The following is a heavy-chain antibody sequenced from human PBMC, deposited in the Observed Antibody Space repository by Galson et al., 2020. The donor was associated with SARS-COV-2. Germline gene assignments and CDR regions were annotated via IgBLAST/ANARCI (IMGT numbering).Heavy chain of an antibody. Sequence: GGSLRLSCAASGFIFSDYAMSWVRQAPGKGLEWVLGISASGGTTYYADSVKGRFIISRDNSKNTLYLQMSSLRAEDTAIYYCAKRGFTTGWHGAHWGQGTLVTVSS. CDR1: GFIFSDYA. D-gene: IGHD6-19*01. J-gene: IGHJ4*02. CDR3: AKRGFTTGWHGAH. V-gene: IGHV3-23*01. CDR2: ISASGGTT.